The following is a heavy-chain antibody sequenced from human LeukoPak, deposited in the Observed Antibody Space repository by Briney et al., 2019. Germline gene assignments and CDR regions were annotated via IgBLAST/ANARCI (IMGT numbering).Heavy chain of an antibody. Sequence: SETLSLTCAVSGYSISSGYYWGWIRQPPGKGLEWIGSIYHSGSTYYNPSLKSRVTISVDTSKNQFSLTLSSVTAADTAVYYCARERYYYDSSGYPYWGQGTLVTVSS. J-gene: IGHJ4*02. CDR2: IYHSGST. V-gene: IGHV4-38-2*02. CDR1: GYSISSGYY. CDR3: ARERYYYDSSGYPY. D-gene: IGHD3-22*01.